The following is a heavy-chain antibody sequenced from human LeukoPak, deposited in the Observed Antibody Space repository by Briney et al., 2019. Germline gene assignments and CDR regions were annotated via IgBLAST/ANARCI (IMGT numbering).Heavy chain of an antibody. CDR3: ARDRGYFYDQLDY. CDR2: IVGSGGST. J-gene: IGHJ4*02. Sequence: GGSLRLSCAASGFTFSSYAMSWVRLAPGKGLEWVSAIVGSGGSTFYADSVKGRFTISRDNSKNTLYLQMNSLRVEDPAVYFCARDRGYFYDQLDYWGQGTLVTVSS. CDR1: GFTFSSYA. V-gene: IGHV3-23*01. D-gene: IGHD2/OR15-2a*01.